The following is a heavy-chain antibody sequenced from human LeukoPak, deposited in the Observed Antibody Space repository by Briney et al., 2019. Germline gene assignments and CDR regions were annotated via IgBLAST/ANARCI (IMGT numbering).Heavy chain of an antibody. CDR2: INTNTGIP. CDR3: ARGLYCSSRSCFYFDQ. J-gene: IGHJ4*02. CDR1: GYTFTTYA. Sequence: ASVKVSCKASGYTFTTYAMNWVRQAPGRGLEWMGWINTNTGIPTYAQGFTGRFVFSMDTSVSTAYLQISNLKAEDTAVYYCARGLYCSSRSCFYFDQWGQGTLVTVSS. D-gene: IGHD2-15*01. V-gene: IGHV7-4-1*02.